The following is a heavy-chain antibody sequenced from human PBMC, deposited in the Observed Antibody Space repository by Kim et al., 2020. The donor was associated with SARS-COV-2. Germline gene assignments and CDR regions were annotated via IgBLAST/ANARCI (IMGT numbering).Heavy chain of an antibody. Sequence: KGRFTISRDNSKNTLYLQMNSLRAEDTAVYYCARDPGAILTGYYFYYFDYWGQGTLVTVSS. V-gene: IGHV3-30*07. CDR3: ARDPGAILTGYYFYYFDY. D-gene: IGHD3-9*01. J-gene: IGHJ4*02.